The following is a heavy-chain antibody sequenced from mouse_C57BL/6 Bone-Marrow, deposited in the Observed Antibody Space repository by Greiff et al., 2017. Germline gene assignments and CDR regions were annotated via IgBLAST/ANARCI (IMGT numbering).Heavy chain of an antibody. CDR2: IYPGSGST. V-gene: IGHV1-55*01. CDR3: ARPYYSNYWYFDV. J-gene: IGHJ1*03. D-gene: IGHD2-5*01. Sequence: QVQLQQPGAELVKPGASVKMSCKASGYTFTSYWITWVKQRPGQGLEWIGDIYPGSGSTNYNETFKSKATLTIYTSSSTTYMQLSSLTSEDSSVYYCARPYYSNYWYFDVWGTGTRVTVTS. CDR1: GYTFTSYW.